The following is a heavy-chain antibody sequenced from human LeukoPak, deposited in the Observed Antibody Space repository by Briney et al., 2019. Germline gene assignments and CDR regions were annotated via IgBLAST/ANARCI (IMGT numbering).Heavy chain of an antibody. J-gene: IGHJ4*02. CDR3: ARDRAGYSYGPTWPIDY. D-gene: IGHD5-18*01. CDR2: ISAYNGNT. V-gene: IGHV1-18*04. Sequence: GASVKVSCKASGYTFTSYGISWVRQAPGQGLEWMGWISAYNGNTNYAQKLQGRVTMTTDTSTSTAYMELRSLRSDDTAVYYCARDRAGYSYGPTWPIDYWAREPWSPSPQ. CDR1: GYTFTSYG.